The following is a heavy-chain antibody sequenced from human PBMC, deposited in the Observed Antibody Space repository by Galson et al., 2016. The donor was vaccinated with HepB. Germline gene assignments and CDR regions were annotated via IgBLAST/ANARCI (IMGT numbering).Heavy chain of an antibody. Sequence: SLRLACATSGFTFNTYPMHWVRQAPGKGLEWLAVISYDAANQYYADSVKGRFTISRDDSKNTLYLQMNSLSAEDTAVYYCAREGAEMAVAGTAFDYWGQGTLVTVSS. CDR3: AREGAEMAVAGTAFDY. D-gene: IGHD6-19*01. V-gene: IGHV3-30*04. CDR2: ISYDAANQ. CDR1: GFTFNTYP. J-gene: IGHJ4*02.